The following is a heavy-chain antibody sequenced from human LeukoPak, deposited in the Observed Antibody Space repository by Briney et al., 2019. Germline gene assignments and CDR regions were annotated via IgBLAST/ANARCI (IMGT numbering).Heavy chain of an antibody. CDR1: GFTFINYG. D-gene: IGHD3-16*02. CDR2: ISYDGSNK. CDR3: AKDVESPYDYVWGSYRLGGY. J-gene: IGHJ4*02. V-gene: IGHV3-30*18. Sequence: GGSLRLSCAASGFTFINYGMHWVRQAPGEGLEWVAVISYDGSNKYYADSVKGRFTISRDNSKNTLYLQMNSLRAEDTAVYYCAKDVESPYDYVWGSYRLGGYWGQGTLVTVSS.